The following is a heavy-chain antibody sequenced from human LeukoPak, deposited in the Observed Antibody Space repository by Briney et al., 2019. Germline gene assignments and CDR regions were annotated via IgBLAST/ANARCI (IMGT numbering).Heavy chain of an antibody. D-gene: IGHD2-21*01. CDR3: AKRGVVIRVFLVGFHKEAFYFDS. CDR2: LSGRGGGT. J-gene: IGHJ4*02. CDR1: GITLSNYG. V-gene: IGHV3-23*01. Sequence: GGSLRLSCAVSGITLSNYGMSWVRQAPGKGLEWVAGLSGRGGGTNYADSVQGRFTISRDNPKNTLYLQMNSLRAEDTAVYFCAKRGVVIRVFLVGFHKEAFYFDSWGQGALVTVSS.